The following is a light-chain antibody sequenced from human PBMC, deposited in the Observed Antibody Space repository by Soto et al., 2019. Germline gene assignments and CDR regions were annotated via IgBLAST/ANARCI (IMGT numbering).Light chain of an antibody. V-gene: IGLV1-40*01. J-gene: IGLJ2*01. Sequence: QSVLTQPPSVSGDPGQRVTISCTGSSSNIGTPYDVHWYQQLPGTAPKLLIYGNSNRPSGVPDRFSGSKSGTSASLAITGLQAEDEADYYCQSYDSSLSGYVIFGGGTKLTVL. CDR1: SSNIGTPYD. CDR3: QSYDSSLSGYVI. CDR2: GNS.